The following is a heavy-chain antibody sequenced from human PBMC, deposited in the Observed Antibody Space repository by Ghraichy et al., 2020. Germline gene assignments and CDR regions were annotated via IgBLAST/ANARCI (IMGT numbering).Heavy chain of an antibody. CDR2: IYYSGST. CDR1: GGSISSSSYY. CDR3: ARLVGATGAFDY. D-gene: IGHD1-1*01. V-gene: IGHV4-39*01. Sequence: SETLSLTCTVSGGSISSSSYYWGWIRQPPGKGLAWIGSIYYSGSTYYNPSLKSRVTISVDTSKNQFSLKVRSVTAADTAVYHCARLVGATGAFDYWGQGTLVTVSS. J-gene: IGHJ4*02.